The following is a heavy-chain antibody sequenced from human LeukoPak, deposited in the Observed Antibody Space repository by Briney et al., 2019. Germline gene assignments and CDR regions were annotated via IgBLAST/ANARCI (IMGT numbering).Heavy chain of an antibody. D-gene: IGHD6-19*01. J-gene: IGHJ4*02. CDR3: ASRRGSSGWYYFDY. CDR1: GYAFTGYY. CDR2: INPNSGGT. V-gene: IGHV1-2*02. Sequence: ASVKVSRKASGYAFTGYYMHWVRQAPGQGLEWMGWINPNSGGTNYAQKFQGRVTMTRDTSISTAYMELSRLRSDDTAVYYCASRRGSSGWYYFDYWGQGTLVTVSS.